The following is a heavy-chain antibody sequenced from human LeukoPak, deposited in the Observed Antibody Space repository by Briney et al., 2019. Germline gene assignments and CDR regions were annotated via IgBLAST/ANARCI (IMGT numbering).Heavy chain of an antibody. CDR1: GGSMYSNY. J-gene: IGHJ6*03. CDR3: ARMRPYDSTGYSPGHYMDV. CDR2: FYVGVSP. D-gene: IGHD3-22*01. V-gene: IGHV4-4*07. Sequence: SETLSPTCSAAGGSMYSNYWSSIRQTAGKGLEWLGRFYVGVSPNYNPSFKSRVTMLVDTSKNQLVLKLSAVTAADTAGYYCARMRPYDSTGYSPGHYMDVWGKGTTVTVYS.